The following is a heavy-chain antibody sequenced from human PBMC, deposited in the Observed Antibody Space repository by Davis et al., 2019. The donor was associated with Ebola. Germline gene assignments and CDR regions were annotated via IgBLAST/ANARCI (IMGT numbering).Heavy chain of an antibody. CDR2: IYHSGST. Sequence: PSETLSLTCAVSGGSISSGGYSWSWIRQPPGKGLEWIGYIYHSGSTYYNPSLKSRVTISVDRSKNQFSLKLSSVTAADTAVYYCARVPTAGLVPWYWGQGTLVTVSS. D-gene: IGHD6-19*01. CDR1: GGSISSGGYS. CDR3: ARVPTAGLVPWY. V-gene: IGHV4-30-2*01. J-gene: IGHJ4*02.